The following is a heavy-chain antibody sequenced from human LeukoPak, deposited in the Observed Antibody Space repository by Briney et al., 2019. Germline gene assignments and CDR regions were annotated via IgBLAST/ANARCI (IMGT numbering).Heavy chain of an antibody. D-gene: IGHD2-21*02. J-gene: IGHJ4*02. Sequence: GGSLRLSCAASGFTFSTYAMSWVRQPPGKGLEWVSHFGGSGGSIYYADSVKGRFTISRDNSKNTLYLQMNSLRAEDTAVYYCAKSDCGGDCHLLDYWGQGTLVTVSS. CDR2: FGGSGGSI. CDR3: AKSDCGGDCHLLDY. V-gene: IGHV3-23*01. CDR1: GFTFSTYA.